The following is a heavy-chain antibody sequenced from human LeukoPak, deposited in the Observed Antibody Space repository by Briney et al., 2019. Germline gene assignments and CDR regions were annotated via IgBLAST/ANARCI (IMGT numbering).Heavy chain of an antibody. Sequence: GASVKVSCKASGYAFTGYYMHWVRQAPGQGLEWMGGIIPIFGTANYAQKFQGRVTITADKSTSTAYMELSSLRSEDTAVYYCASYLLSSGYYRQFDYWGQGTLVTVSS. CDR1: GYAFTGYY. J-gene: IGHJ4*02. D-gene: IGHD3-22*01. CDR2: IIPIFGTA. V-gene: IGHV1-69*06. CDR3: ASYLLSSGYYRQFDY.